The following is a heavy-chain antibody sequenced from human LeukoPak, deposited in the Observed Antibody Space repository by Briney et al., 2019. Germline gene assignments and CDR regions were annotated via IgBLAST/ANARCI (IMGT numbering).Heavy chain of an antibody. J-gene: IGHJ3*02. CDR3: AVAYSYGRDTFDI. Sequence: GASVKVSCKASGYTFTSYYIHWVRQAPGQGLEWMGLINPSGGSTSHAQKFPGRVTMTRDTSTSTVYMELRSLRSEDTAVYYCAVAYSYGRDTFDIWGQGTMVTVSS. D-gene: IGHD5-18*01. V-gene: IGHV1-46*01. CDR1: GYTFTSYY. CDR2: INPSGGST.